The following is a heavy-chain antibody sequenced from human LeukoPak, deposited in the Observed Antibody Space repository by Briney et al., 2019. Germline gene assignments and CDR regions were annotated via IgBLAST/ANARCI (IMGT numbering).Heavy chain of an antibody. CDR1: GGSISSYY. CDR3: ARGSDSGCDKIENWFDP. D-gene: IGHD5-12*01. V-gene: IGHV4-59*01. J-gene: IGHJ5*02. Sequence: SETLSLTCTVSGGSISSYYWSWIRQPPGKGLEWIGYIYYSGSTNYNPSLKSRVTISVDTSKNQFSLKLSSVTAADTAVYYCARGSDSGCDKIENWFDPWGQGTLVTVSS. CDR2: IYYSGST.